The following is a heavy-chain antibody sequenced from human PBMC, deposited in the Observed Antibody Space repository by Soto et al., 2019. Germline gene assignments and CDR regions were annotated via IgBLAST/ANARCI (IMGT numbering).Heavy chain of an antibody. Sequence: GASVKVCCKVSVYTLKELSMQWVRQDPGKGLEWMGGFDPEDGETIYAQKFQGRVTMTEDTSTDTAYMELSSLRSEDTALYYCATGIDSSGHLDDYWGQGTLVTVSS. J-gene: IGHJ4*02. CDR2: FDPEDGET. V-gene: IGHV1-24*01. CDR3: ATGIDSSGHLDDY. CDR1: VYTLKELS. D-gene: IGHD3-22*01.